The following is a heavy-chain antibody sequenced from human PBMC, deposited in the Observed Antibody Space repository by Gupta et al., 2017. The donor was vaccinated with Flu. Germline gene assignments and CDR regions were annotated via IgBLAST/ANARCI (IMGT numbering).Heavy chain of an antibody. J-gene: IGHJ4*02. Sequence: QVQLVESGVGVVQPGRSLRLSCAASGFIFSAYGIHWVRQAPGKGLEWVAVISYDGSYKYYGDSVKGRFTISRDNSKNTLYLQMNSLRPDDTAVYYCAKDQREYCSGGDCYPQILDFWGQGSLVTVSP. CDR2: ISYDGSYK. CDR1: GFIFSAYG. CDR3: AKDQREYCSGGDCYPQILDF. V-gene: IGHV3-30*18. D-gene: IGHD2-15*01.